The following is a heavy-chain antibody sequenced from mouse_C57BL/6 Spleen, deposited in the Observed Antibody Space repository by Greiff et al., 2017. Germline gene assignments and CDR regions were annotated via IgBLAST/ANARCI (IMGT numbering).Heavy chain of an antibody. CDR2: ISYDGSN. J-gene: IGHJ2*01. CDR1: GYSITSGYY. Sequence: ESGPGLVKPSQSLSLTCSVTGYSITSGYYWNWIRQFPGNKLEWMGYISYDGSNNYNPSLKNRISITLDTSKNQFFLKLNSVTTEETATYYCAGCDYCAYFDYWGQGTTLTVSS. D-gene: IGHD1-1*01. V-gene: IGHV3-6*01. CDR3: AGCDYCAYFDY.